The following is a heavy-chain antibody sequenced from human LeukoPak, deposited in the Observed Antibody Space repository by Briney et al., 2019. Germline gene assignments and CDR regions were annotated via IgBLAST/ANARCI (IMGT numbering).Heavy chain of an antibody. CDR2: IHYSGRT. V-gene: IGHV4-59*08. CDR3: ARDYIVPTHSDYYGMDV. D-gene: IGHD5-12*01. J-gene: IGHJ6*02. CDR1: GGSISSYY. Sequence: SETLSLTCTVSGGSISSYYWSWIRQPPGKGLEWIGYIHYSGRTNYNPSLESRVTKSVDSSKNQFSLKLHSVTAGDTAVYYCARDYIVPTHSDYYGMDVWGQGTTVTVSS.